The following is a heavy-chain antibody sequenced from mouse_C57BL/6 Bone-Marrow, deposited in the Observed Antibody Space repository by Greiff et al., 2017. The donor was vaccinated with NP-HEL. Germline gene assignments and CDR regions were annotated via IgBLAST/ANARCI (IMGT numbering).Heavy chain of an antibody. V-gene: IGHV1-81*01. J-gene: IGHJ3*01. CDR1: GYTFTSYG. CDR2: IYPRSGNT. CDR3: ARSNYYGSSYF. Sequence: VHLVESGAELARPGASVKLSCKASGYTFTSYGISWVKQRTGQGLEWIGEIYPRSGNTYYNEKFKGKATLTADKSSSTAYMELRSLTSEDSAVYFCARSNYYGSSYFWGQGTLVTVSA. D-gene: IGHD1-1*01.